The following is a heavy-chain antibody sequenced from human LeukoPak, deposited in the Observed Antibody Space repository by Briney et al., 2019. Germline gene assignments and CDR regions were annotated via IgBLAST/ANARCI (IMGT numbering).Heavy chain of an antibody. CDR1: GASISTSY. J-gene: IGHJ4*02. CDR3: ARVGCSGGSCYPDY. CDR2: IHYSGDI. V-gene: IGHV4-59*01. Sequence: SETLSLTCTVSGASISTSYWYWIRQPPGKGLEWIGYIHYSGDINYNPSLKSRVTISAYTSKNQLSLKLSSVTAADTAVYYCARVGCSGGSCYPDYWGQGTLVTVSS. D-gene: IGHD2-15*01.